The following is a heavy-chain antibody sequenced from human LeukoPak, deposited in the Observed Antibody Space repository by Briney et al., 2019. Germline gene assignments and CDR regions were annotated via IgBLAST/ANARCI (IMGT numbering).Heavy chain of an antibody. Sequence: PSETLSLTCTVSGGSISSGGYYWSWIRQHPGKGLEWIGYIYYSGSTYCNPSLKSRVTISVDTSKNQFSLKLSSVTAADTAVYYCARDCGSYGRRGWFDPWGQGTLVTVSS. CDR1: GGSISSGGYY. V-gene: IGHV4-31*03. D-gene: IGHD5-18*01. J-gene: IGHJ5*02. CDR2: IYYSGST. CDR3: ARDCGSYGRRGWFDP.